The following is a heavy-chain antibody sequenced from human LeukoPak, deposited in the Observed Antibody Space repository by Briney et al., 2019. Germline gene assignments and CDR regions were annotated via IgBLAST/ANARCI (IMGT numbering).Heavy chain of an antibody. CDR3: ARGQGQYCSGGSCYANWFDP. D-gene: IGHD2-15*01. CDR1: GYTFTGYY. V-gene: IGHV1-2*02. J-gene: IGHJ5*02. CDR2: INPNSGGT. Sequence: ASVKVSCKASGYTFTGYYMHWVRQAPGQGLEWMGWINPNSGGTNYAQKFQGRVTMTRDTSISTAYMELSRLRSDDTAVYYCARGQGQYCSGGSCYANWFDPWGQGTLVTVSS.